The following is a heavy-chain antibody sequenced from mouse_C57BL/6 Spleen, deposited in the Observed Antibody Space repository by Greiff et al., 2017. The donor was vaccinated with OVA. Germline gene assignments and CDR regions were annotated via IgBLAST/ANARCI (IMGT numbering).Heavy chain of an antibody. V-gene: IGHV1-55*01. J-gene: IGHJ3*01. CDR2: IYPGSGST. CDR1: GYTFTSYW. Sequence: QVQLQQPGAELVKPGASVKMSCKASGYTFTSYWITWVKQRPGQGLEWIGDIYPGSGSTNYNEKFKSKATLTVDTSSSTAYMQLSSLTSEDSAVYYCAREYDGYYGFAYWGQGTRVTVSA. CDR3: AREYDGYYGFAY. D-gene: IGHD2-3*01.